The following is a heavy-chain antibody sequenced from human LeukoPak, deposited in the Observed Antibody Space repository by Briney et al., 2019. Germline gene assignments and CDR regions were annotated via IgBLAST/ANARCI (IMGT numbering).Heavy chain of an antibody. CDR1: GFTFSSYG. Sequence: GGTLRLSCAASGFTFSSYGMSWVRQAPGKGLEWVSAISGSGGSTYYADSVKGRFTISRDNSKNTLYLQMNSLRAEDTAVYYCAKAGGSGNYFFDYWGQGTLVTVSS. J-gene: IGHJ4*02. CDR2: ISGSGGST. D-gene: IGHD3-10*01. V-gene: IGHV3-23*01. CDR3: AKAGGSGNYFFDY.